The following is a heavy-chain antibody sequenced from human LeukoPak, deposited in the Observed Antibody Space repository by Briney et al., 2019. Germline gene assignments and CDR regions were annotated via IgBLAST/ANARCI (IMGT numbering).Heavy chain of an antibody. CDR2: ISVYNGNT. V-gene: IGHV1-18*01. Sequence: ASVKVSCKASGYTLRNYDISWVRQAPGQGLEWMGWISVYNGNTNFAQKFQGRVTMTTDTSTSTAYMELRSLRSDDTAMYYCARVDAGNYYGHDYWGQGTLVTVTS. CDR3: ARVDAGNYYGHDY. J-gene: IGHJ4*02. D-gene: IGHD1-26*01. CDR1: GYTLRNYD.